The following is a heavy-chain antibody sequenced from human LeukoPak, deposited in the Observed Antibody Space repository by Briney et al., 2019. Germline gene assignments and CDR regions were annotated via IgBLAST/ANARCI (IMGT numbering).Heavy chain of an antibody. Sequence: GGSPRLSCAASGFSFDDFAMHWVRQAPGKGLEWVSLISGDGGSTYYADSVRRRFTISRDNSKNSLYLQMNSLRTEDTALYYCAKDRGRYTSSWSYWGQGTLVTVS. V-gene: IGHV3-43*02. CDR2: ISGDGGST. D-gene: IGHD6-13*01. CDR3: AKDRGRYTSSWSY. CDR1: GFSFDDFA. J-gene: IGHJ4*02.